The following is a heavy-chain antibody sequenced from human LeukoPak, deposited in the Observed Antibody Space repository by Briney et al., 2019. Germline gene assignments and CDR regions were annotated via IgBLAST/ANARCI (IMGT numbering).Heavy chain of an antibody. CDR3: AKDTRYSYGYGMDV. J-gene: IGHJ6*02. V-gene: IGHV3-9*01. CDR2: ITWNSGST. D-gene: IGHD5-18*01. Sequence: GRSLRLSCAASGFTFDDYAMNWVRQAPGKGLEWVSGITWNSGSTGYADSVKGRFTISRDNAKNSLYLQMNSLRAEDTALYYCAKDTRYSYGYGMDVWGQGTTVTVSS. CDR1: GFTFDDYA.